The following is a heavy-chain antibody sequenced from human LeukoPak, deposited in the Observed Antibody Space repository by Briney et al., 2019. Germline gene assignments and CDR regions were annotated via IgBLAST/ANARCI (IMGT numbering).Heavy chain of an antibody. D-gene: IGHD6-6*01. CDR2: IYYSGST. J-gene: IGHJ6*02. V-gene: IGHV4-59*02. CDR1: GGSVSSYY. Sequence: SETLSLTCTVSGGSVSSYYWSWIRQPPGKGLEWIGYIYYSGSTNYNPSLKSRVTISVDASKNQFSLKLSSVTAADTAVYYCARAGYSSSLPPYYYYYGMDVWGQGTTVTVSS. CDR3: ARAGYSSSLPPYYYYYGMDV.